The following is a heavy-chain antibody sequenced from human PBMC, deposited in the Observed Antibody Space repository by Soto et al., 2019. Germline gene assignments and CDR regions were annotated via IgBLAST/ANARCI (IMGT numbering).Heavy chain of an antibody. CDR1: GYTFTGYY. V-gene: IGHV1-2*04. CDR3: ARDFSEDRADVRDAFDI. D-gene: IGHD3-10*01. CDR2: INPNSGGT. J-gene: IGHJ3*02. Sequence: QVQLVQSGAEVKKPGASVKVSCKASGYTFTGYYMHWVRQAPGQGLEWMGWINPNSGGTNYAQKFQGWVTITRDTAISTTNMEMSRLRSDDTAVYYCARDFSEDRADVRDAFDIWGQGTLVTVSS.